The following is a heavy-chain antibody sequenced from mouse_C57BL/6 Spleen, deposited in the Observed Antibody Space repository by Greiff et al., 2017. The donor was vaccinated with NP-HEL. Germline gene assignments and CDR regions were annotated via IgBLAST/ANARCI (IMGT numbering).Heavy chain of an antibody. D-gene: IGHD2-1*01. J-gene: IGHJ1*03. Sequence: QVQLKESGPELVKPGASVKISCKASGYAFSSSWMNWVKQRPGKGLEWIGRIYPGDGDTNYNGKFKGKATLTADKSSSTAYMQLSSLTSEDSAVYFCARDGNYGGWYFDVWGTGTTVTVSS. CDR1: GYAFSSSW. V-gene: IGHV1-82*01. CDR2: IYPGDGDT. CDR3: ARDGNYGGWYFDV.